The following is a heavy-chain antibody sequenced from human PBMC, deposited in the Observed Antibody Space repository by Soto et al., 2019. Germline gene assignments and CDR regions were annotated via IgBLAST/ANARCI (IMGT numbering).Heavy chain of an antibody. CDR2: LSYLGTT. Sequence: ASETLSLTCTVSNDSIRSGTYYWAWIRQPPGRGLEWIGSLSYLGTTDYNPSLKSRVTISKDASKNQFSLKLTSMTAADTAVYFCARKQAGYFSGIDYWGQGTLVTVSS. CDR1: NDSIRSGTYY. CDR3: ARKQAGYFSGIDY. D-gene: IGHD2-15*01. J-gene: IGHJ4*02. V-gene: IGHV4-39*01.